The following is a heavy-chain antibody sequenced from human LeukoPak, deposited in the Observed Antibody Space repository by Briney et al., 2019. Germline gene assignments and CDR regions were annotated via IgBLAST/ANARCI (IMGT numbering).Heavy chain of an antibody. J-gene: IGHJ4*02. Sequence: SEILSLTCTVSGGSIGTYSWNWIRQPPGKGLEWTGYIYYSGTTNYNPSLKSRVTISVDTSKNQFSLKLNSVTAADTAVYYCARGVYIAAAQYGYWGQGTLVTVSS. CDR1: GGSIGTYS. D-gene: IGHD6-13*01. V-gene: IGHV4-59*01. CDR3: ARGVYIAAAQYGY. CDR2: IYYSGTT.